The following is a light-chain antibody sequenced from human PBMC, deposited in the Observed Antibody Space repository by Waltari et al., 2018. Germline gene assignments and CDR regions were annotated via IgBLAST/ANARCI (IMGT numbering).Light chain of an antibody. CDR1: QAISSY. CDR3: QQYNGAPLT. CDR2: YAS. Sequence: DIQMTQSPSSLSASVRDTVPITCRASQAISSYLAWYQQKPGKAPKPLIYYASNLESGVPSRFSGSGSGTDFTLTISSLQPEDFATYYCQQYNGAPLTFGGGTKVEIK. V-gene: IGKV1-16*01. J-gene: IGKJ4*01.